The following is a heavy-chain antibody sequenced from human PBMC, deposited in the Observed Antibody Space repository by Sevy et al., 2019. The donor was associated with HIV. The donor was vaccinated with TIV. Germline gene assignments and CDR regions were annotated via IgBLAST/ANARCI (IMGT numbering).Heavy chain of an antibody. CDR1: GFTFSISA. CDR3: AKGGRSYGESYFDH. CDR2: ISGSGNST. V-gene: IGHV3-23*01. J-gene: IGHJ4*02. D-gene: IGHD5-18*01. Sequence: GGSLRLSCAASGFTFSISAMTWVRQAPGKGLEWVSVISGSGNSTYYADSVKGRFTISRDNSKNTLSLQMNSLRAEDTAVYYCAKGGRSYGESYFDHWGQGTLVTVSS.